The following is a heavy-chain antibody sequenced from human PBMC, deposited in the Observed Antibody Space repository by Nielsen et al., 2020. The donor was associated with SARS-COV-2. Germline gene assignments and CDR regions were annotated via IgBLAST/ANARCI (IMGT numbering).Heavy chain of an antibody. V-gene: IGHV4-39*01. D-gene: IGHD5-24*01. CDR1: SGSVSSSSYY. CDR2: IYYSGTT. Sequence: SETLSLTCTVSSGSVSSSSYYWGWIRHPPGKGLEWIGNIYYSGTTYYSPSLKSRVSISVDTSKNQFSLKLSSVTAADTAVYYCARLGSRWLQFPDYWGQGTLVTVSS. J-gene: IGHJ4*02. CDR3: ARLGSRWLQFPDY.